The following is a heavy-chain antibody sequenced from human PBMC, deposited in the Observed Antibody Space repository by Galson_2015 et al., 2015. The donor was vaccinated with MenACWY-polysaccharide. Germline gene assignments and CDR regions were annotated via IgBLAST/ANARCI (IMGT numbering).Heavy chain of an antibody. CDR2: ISSSGGST. CDR3: AKVDGPGDFYGLDH. CDR1: GFSFGSSA. J-gene: IGHJ4*02. V-gene: IGHV3-23*01. D-gene: IGHD3-10*01. Sequence: SLRLSCAASGFSFGSSAMTWVRQAPGTGLEWVSLISSSGGSTYYAESVTGRFTISRDNFKNTLFLQMNSLRAGDTAIYYCAKVDGPGDFYGLDHWGQGTPVLVFS.